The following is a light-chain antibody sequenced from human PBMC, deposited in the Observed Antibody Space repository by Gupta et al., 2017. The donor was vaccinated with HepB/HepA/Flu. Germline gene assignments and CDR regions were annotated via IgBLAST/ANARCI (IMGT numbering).Light chain of an antibody. CDR1: SSDVGGSKY. Sequence: QSALTQPASVSGSPGQSITISCFGTSSDVGGSKYVSWYQQLPGKAPKLMIYDVSSRPSGVSNRFSGSKSGNTASLTISGLQAEDEADYYCSSYTSITTSVIFGGGTKLTVL. CDR3: SSYTSITTSVI. J-gene: IGLJ2*01. V-gene: IGLV2-14*03. CDR2: DVS.